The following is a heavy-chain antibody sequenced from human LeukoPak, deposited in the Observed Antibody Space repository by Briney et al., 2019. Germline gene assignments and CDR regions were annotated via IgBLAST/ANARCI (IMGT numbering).Heavy chain of an antibody. Sequence: PSETLSLTCTVSGGSISSSSYYWGWIRQPPGKGLEWIGSIYYSGSTYYNPSLKSRVTISVDTSKNQFSLKLSSVTAADTAVYYCARENYYDSSIGPWGQGTLVTVSS. CDR3: ARENYYDSSIGP. CDR1: GGSISSSSYY. V-gene: IGHV4-39*07. J-gene: IGHJ5*02. D-gene: IGHD3-22*01. CDR2: IYYSGST.